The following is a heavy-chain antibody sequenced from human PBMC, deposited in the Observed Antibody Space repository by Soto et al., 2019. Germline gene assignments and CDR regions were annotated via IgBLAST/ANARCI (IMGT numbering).Heavy chain of an antibody. J-gene: IGHJ3*02. Sequence: ASVKVSCKASGYTFTSYGISWLRQAPGQGLEWMGWISAYNGNTNYAQKLQGRVTMTTDTSTSTAYMELRSLRSDDTAVYYCARWGSGWYSDAFDIWGQGTMVTVSS. CDR2: ISAYNGNT. CDR1: GYTFTSYG. D-gene: IGHD6-19*01. V-gene: IGHV1-18*01. CDR3: ARWGSGWYSDAFDI.